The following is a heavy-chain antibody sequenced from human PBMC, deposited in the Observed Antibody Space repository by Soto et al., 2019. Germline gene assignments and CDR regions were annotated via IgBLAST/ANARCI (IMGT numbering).Heavy chain of an antibody. D-gene: IGHD2-8*02. J-gene: IGHJ3*02. CDR3: ARDSGPRGYDAFDI. Sequence: EVQVVESGGGLVQPGGSLRLSCAASGFTFSNYWMTWVRQAPGKGLEWVANIKQDGSENFYVDSVKGRFTISRDNAKNSLYLQMNSLRAEDTAVDYCARDSGPRGYDAFDIWGQGTMVTVSS. CDR2: IKQDGSEN. CDR1: GFTFSNYW. V-gene: IGHV3-7*04.